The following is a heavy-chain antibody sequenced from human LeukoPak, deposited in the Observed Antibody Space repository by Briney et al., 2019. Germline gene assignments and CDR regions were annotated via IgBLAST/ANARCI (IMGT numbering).Heavy chain of an antibody. CDR1: GFTFGDYA. V-gene: IGHV3-49*04. CDR2: IRSKAYGGTT. Sequence: GGSLRLSCTASGFTFGDYAMSWVRQAPGKGLEWVGFIRSKAYGGTTEYAASVKGRFTISRDDSKSIAYLQMNSLKTEDTAVYYCTLPPLKLRKYYYYGMDVWGQGTTVTVSS. CDR3: TLPPLKLRKYYYYGMDV. J-gene: IGHJ6*02.